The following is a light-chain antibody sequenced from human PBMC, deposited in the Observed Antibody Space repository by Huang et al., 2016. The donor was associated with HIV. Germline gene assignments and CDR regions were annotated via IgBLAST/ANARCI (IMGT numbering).Light chain of an antibody. CDR1: QSVDSY. CDR2: DAS. Sequence: EIVLTQSPATLSLSPGERATLSCRASQSVDSYLAWYQQKPGQAPRLLSYDASTRATGIPARFSGSGSGTDFTLTISSREPEDFAVYYCQQRDNWPRFGGGTKVEIK. J-gene: IGKJ4*01. CDR3: QQRDNWPR. V-gene: IGKV3-11*01.